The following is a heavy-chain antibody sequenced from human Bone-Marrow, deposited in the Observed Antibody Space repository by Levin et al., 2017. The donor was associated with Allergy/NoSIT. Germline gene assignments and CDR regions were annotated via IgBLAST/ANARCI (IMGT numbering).Heavy chain of an antibody. CDR1: GFPFSSFW. D-gene: IGHD2-2*02. V-gene: IGHV3-74*03. J-gene: IGHJ4*02. Sequence: LSLTCVASGFPFSSFWMHWVRQAPGKGLVWLSHIKGDGSGITYPDSVKGRFTISRDNAKNTLYLQMNSLRAEDTAIYYCVRDLYGRDDHWGQGTLVTVSS. CDR3: VRDLYGRDDH. CDR2: IKGDGSGI.